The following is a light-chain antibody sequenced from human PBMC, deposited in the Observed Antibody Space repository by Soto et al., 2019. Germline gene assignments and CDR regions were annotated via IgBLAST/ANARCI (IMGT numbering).Light chain of an antibody. CDR3: QRYSSYSPA. V-gene: IGKV1-5*01. J-gene: IGKJ3*01. CDR1: QSISSW. CDR2: DGS. Sequence: DMQVTQSPSTLSASVGDTVTITCRASQSISSWLAWYQQKSGKAPKLLIHDGSTLQGGVPSRFSGSGSVTDFTLPISGLQPDDFATYYCQRYSSYSPAFGPVTTVAIK.